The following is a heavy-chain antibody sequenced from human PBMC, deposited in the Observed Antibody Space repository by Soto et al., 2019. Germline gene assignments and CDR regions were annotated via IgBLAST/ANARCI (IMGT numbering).Heavy chain of an antibody. D-gene: IGHD3-22*01. Sequence: PGGSLRLSCAASGFTVSSNYMSWVRQAPGKGLEWVSVIYSGGSTYYADSVKGRFTISRDNSKNTLYLQMNSLRAEDRAVYYCARDSSGYNGFDYWGQGTLVTVSS. CDR1: GFTVSSNY. V-gene: IGHV3-53*01. CDR3: ARDSSGYNGFDY. CDR2: IYSGGST. J-gene: IGHJ4*02.